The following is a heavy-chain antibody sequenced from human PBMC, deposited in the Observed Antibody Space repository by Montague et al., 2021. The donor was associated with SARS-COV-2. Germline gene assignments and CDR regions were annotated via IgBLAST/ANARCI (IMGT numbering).Heavy chain of an antibody. Sequence: TLSLTCTVSGGSISSGSYYWSWIRQPAGKGLEWIGRIYTSGSTNYNPSLKSRVTISVDTSKNQFSLKLSSVTAADTAVYYCAGDLAPYYGSGSYYIPIDAFDIWGQGTMVTVSS. CDR2: IYTSGST. J-gene: IGHJ3*02. V-gene: IGHV4-61*02. CDR1: GGSISSGSYY. CDR3: AGDLAPYYGSGSYYIPIDAFDI. D-gene: IGHD3-10*01.